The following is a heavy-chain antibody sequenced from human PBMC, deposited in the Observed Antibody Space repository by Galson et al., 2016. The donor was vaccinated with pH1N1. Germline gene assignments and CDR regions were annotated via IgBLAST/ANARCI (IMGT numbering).Heavy chain of an antibody. V-gene: IGHV2-70*04. Sequence: PALVKPTQTLKLTCTFSGFSLSTFGVRVSWIRQSPGKALEWLARIDWDDEKFYSPSLKTRLTISKDTSKDQVVLTMTNMDPVDTGTYYCARMGGASGGRYYDGMDVWGQGTTVTVSS. J-gene: IGHJ6*02. CDR1: GFSLSTFGVR. CDR3: ARMGGASGGRYYDGMDV. CDR2: IDWDDEK. D-gene: IGHD1-26*01.